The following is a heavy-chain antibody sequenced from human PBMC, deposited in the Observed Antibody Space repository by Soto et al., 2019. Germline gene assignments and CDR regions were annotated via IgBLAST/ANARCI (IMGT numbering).Heavy chain of an antibody. CDR3: ANYLLRPGRAYGMDV. V-gene: IGHV3-30*18. J-gene: IGHJ6*02. CDR2: ISYDGSNK. Sequence: QVQLVESGGGVVQPGRSLRLSCAASGFTFSSYGMHWVRQAPGKGLEWVAVISYDGSNKYYADSVKGRVTISRDNSRNTLYLQMNSLRAEDTAVYYCANYLLRPGRAYGMDVWGQGTTVTVSS. CDR1: GFTFSSYG.